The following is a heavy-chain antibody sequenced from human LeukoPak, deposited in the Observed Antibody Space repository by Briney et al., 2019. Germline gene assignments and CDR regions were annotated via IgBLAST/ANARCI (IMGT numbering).Heavy chain of an antibody. D-gene: IGHD3-22*01. CDR1: GGSLSVYY. J-gene: IGHJ4*02. CDR3: ARAGYYDSSGDDY. Sequence: SETLSLTCAVQGGSLSVYYWSWIRQSPGKGLEWIGYIYYSGSTYYNPSLKSRVTISVDTSKNQFSLKLSSVTAADTAVYYCARAGYYDSSGDDYWGQGTLVTVSS. CDR2: IYYSGST. V-gene: IGHV4-30-4*01.